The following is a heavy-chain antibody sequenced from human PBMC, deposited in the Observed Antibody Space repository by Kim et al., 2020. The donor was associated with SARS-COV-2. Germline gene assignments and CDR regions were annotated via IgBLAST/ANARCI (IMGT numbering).Heavy chain of an antibody. D-gene: IGHD6-13*01. J-gene: IGHJ4*02. Sequence: SLKSRVTISVDTSKNQFSLKLSSVTAADTAVYYCARSTGYSSSWYRPFDYWGQGTLVTVSS. CDR3: ARSTGYSSSWYRPFDY. V-gene: IGHV4-31*02.